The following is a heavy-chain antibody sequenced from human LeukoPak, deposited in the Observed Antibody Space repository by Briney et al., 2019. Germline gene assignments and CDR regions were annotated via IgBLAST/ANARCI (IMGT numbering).Heavy chain of an antibody. V-gene: IGHV3-7*03. CDR1: GFTFSNYW. D-gene: IGHD5-12*01. Sequence: PGGSLRLSCAASGFTFSNYWMSWVRQAPGKGLEWVTIIKYDGSQKYYADSVKGRFTISRDNSKTTLYLQMNSLRAEDTALYYCAKSPTAYDYYDYWGQGTLVTVSS. CDR2: IKYDGSQK. CDR3: AKSPTAYDYYDY. J-gene: IGHJ4*02.